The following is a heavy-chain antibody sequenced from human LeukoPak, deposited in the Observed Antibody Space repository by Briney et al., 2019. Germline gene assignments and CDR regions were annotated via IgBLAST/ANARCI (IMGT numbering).Heavy chain of an antibody. Sequence: ASVKVSCKASGYSFIDYYIHWVRQAPGQGLEWMGWVNPHSGGTKFAQKFQGRVTMTRGTSINTAYMEVSSLRSDDTAVYYCARDIGDYYGSGSYWLLWGQGTLVTVAS. J-gene: IGHJ4*02. CDR2: VNPHSGGT. V-gene: IGHV1-2*02. CDR1: GYSFIDYY. CDR3: ARDIGDYYGSGSYWLL. D-gene: IGHD3-10*01.